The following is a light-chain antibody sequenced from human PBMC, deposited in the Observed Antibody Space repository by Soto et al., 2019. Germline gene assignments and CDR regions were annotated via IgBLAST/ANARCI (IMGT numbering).Light chain of an antibody. CDR1: QSVSTF. Sequence: EIVFTRSPATLSLSPGERATLSCRASQSVSTFLAWYQHKPGQAPRLLIYDASNRATGIPDRFRGSGSGTDFTLTISSLEPEYFAVYYCQRRSNWPFTFGGGTKVDIK. J-gene: IGKJ4*01. CDR3: QRRSNWPFT. CDR2: DAS. V-gene: IGKV3-11*01.